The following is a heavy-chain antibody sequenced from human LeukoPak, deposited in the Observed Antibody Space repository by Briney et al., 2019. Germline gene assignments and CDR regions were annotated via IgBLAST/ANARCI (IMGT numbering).Heavy chain of an antibody. CDR3: SRFGRSSSYYFDY. CDR1: GGSRGSHY. Sequence: AETLSLTCTLSGGSRGSHYWSWGRQPPGKELEWIAYINYSGDTNYNPSLKSRVAISIDTSKNQFSLKLSSVTAADTAVYYCSRFGRSSSYYFDYWGQGTLVTVSS. V-gene: IGHV4-59*11. J-gene: IGHJ4*02. CDR2: INYSGDT. D-gene: IGHD6-6*01.